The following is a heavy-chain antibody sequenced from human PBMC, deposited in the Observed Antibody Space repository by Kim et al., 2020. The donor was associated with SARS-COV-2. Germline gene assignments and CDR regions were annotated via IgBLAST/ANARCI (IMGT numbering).Heavy chain of an antibody. CDR1: GFTFSTYG. CDR3: AKDASVLRFLEYYMDV. D-gene: IGHD3-3*01. J-gene: IGHJ6*03. V-gene: IGHV3-30*18. Sequence: GGSLRLSCAASGFTFSTYGMHWVRQAPGKGLEWVALISYDGSNKYYADSVKGRFTISRDNSKNTLYLQMNSLRAEDTAVYFCAKDASVLRFLEYYMDVWGKGTTVTVSS. CDR2: ISYDGSNK.